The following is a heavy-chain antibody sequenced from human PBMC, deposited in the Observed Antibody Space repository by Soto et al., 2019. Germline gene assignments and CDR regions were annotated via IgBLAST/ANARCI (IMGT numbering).Heavy chain of an antibody. CDR2: INAGNGNT. D-gene: IGHD6-19*01. CDR3: ARGLSSGWLYALGY. CDR1: GYTFTSYA. V-gene: IGHV1-3*01. Sequence: QVQLVQSGAEVKKPGASVKVSCKASGYTFTSYAMHWVRQAPGQRLEWMGWINAGNGNTKYSQKFQGRVTITRDTSASTAYMELSSLRSEATDVYYCARGLSSGWLYALGYWGQGTLVTVSS. J-gene: IGHJ4*02.